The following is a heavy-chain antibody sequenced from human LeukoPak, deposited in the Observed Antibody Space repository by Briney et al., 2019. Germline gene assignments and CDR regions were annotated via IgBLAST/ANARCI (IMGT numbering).Heavy chain of an antibody. CDR1: GGSISSGYY. D-gene: IGHD6-6*01. CDR3: AISAPSAPIYYYYMDV. V-gene: IGHV4-38-2*02. CDR2: IYHSGST. Sequence: SENLSLTCTVSGGSISSGYYCGWIRQPPGKGLEWIGSIYHSGSTSYNPPLKIRVTISVDTSKTQFPLKPSSVTAADTAVYYCAISAPSAPIYYYYMDVWGKGTTVTVSS. J-gene: IGHJ6*03.